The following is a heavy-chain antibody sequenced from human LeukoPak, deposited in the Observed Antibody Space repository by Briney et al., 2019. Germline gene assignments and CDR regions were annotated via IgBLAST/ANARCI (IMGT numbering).Heavy chain of an antibody. CDR1: GGTFSSYP. Sequence: ASVKVSCKVSGGTFSSYPISWVRQAPGQGLEWMGGIIPIFGTANYAQKFQGRVTITADESTSTAYMELSSLRSEDTAVYYCARGGEEGIPTYYYDSSGYYNAEYFQHWGQGTLVTVSS. CDR2: IIPIFGTA. D-gene: IGHD3-22*01. CDR3: ARGGEEGIPTYYYDSSGYYNAEYFQH. V-gene: IGHV1-69*01. J-gene: IGHJ1*01.